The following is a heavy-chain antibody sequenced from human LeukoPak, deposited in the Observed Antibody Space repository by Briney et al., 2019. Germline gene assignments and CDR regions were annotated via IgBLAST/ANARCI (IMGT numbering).Heavy chain of an antibody. D-gene: IGHD1-1*01. CDR1: GGTFSSYA. CDR2: IIPIFGTA. J-gene: IGHJ4*02. Sequence: SVKVSCKASGGTFSSYAISWVRQAPGQGLEWKGGIIPIFGTANYAQKFQGRVTITADKSTSTAYMELSSLRSEATAVYYCARGLEPYHRSTSLLAAGYFDYWGQGTLVTVSS. V-gene: IGHV1-69*06. CDR3: ARGLEPYHRSTSLLAAGYFDY.